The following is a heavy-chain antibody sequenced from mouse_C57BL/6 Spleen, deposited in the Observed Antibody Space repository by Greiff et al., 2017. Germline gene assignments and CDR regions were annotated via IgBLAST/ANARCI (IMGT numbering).Heavy chain of an antibody. D-gene: IGHD1-1*01. CDR1: GFTFSSYA. V-gene: IGHV5-4*01. J-gene: IGHJ1*03. CDR3: ARDRAYYGSRFHWYFDV. Sequence: DVHLVESGGGLVKPGGSLKLSCAASGFTFSSYAMSWVRQTPEKRLEWVATISDGGSYTYYPDNVKGRFTISRDNAKNNLYLQMSHLKSEDTAMYYCARDRAYYGSRFHWYFDVWGTGTTVTVSS. CDR2: ISDGGSYT.